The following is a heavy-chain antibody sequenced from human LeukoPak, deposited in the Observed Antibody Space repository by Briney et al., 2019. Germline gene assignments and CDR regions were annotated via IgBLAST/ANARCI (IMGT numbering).Heavy chain of an antibody. CDR3: ARLSPTVVRSPGQFDY. CDR2: IYYSGST. J-gene: IGHJ4*02. Sequence: PSETLSLTCTVSGGSISSTNYYWGWIRQPPVKGLEWIGSIYYSGSTYYNPSLKSRVTISVDTSKNQFSLKLSSVTAADTAVYYCARLSPTVVRSPGQFDYWGQGTLVTVSS. CDR1: GGSISSTNYY. V-gene: IGHV4-39*01. D-gene: IGHD4-23*01.